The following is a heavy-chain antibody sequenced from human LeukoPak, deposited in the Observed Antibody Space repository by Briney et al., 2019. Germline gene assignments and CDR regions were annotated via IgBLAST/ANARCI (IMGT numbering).Heavy chain of an antibody. CDR3: AVQDIVVVPAATPFDY. D-gene: IGHD2-2*01. V-gene: IGHV4-59*05. CDR2: IYYSGST. J-gene: IGHJ4*02. CDR1: GGSISSYY. Sequence: PSETLSLTCTVSGGSISSYYWSWIRQPPGKGLEWIGSIYYSGSTYYNPSLKSRVTISVDTSKNQFSLKLSSVTAADTAVYYCAVQDIVVVPAATPFDYWGQGTLVTVSS.